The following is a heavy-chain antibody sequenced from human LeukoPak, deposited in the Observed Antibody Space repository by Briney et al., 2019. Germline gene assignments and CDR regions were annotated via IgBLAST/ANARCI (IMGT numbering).Heavy chain of an antibody. CDR3: AREQFLGYCTGGVCYKGGAFDI. J-gene: IGHJ3*02. CDR1: GGSISSSSYY. D-gene: IGHD2-8*02. CDR2: IYYSGST. Sequence: SETLSLTCTVSGGSISSSSYYWGWIRQPPGKGLEWIGSIYYSGSTYYNPSLKSRVTISVDTSKNQFSLKLSSVTAADTAVYHCAREQFLGYCTGGVCYKGGAFDIWGQGTMVTVSS. V-gene: IGHV4-39*01.